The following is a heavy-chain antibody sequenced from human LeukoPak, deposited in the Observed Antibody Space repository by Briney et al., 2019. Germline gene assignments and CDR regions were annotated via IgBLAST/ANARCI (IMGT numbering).Heavy chain of an antibody. J-gene: IGHJ6*03. CDR2: INHSGST. D-gene: IGHD1-26*01. CDR1: GESFSGHY. Sequence: PSETLSLTCAVCGESFSGHYWTWIRHPPGKGLEWIGEINHSGSTNFNPSLKSRVTIPVDTSKSQFPLKLTSVTAADTAVYYCARGRGSGRYYLPYFYYYMDVWGKGTPVTVSS. V-gene: IGHV4-34*01. CDR3: ARGRGSGRYYLPYFYYYMDV.